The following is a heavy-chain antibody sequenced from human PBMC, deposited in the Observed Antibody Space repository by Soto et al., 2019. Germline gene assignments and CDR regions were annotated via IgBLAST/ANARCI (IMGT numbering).Heavy chain of an antibody. CDR3: AKVLQRPYSVDY. CDR2: INNNGGGT. J-gene: IGHJ4*01. V-gene: IGHV3-23*01. D-gene: IGHD2-15*01. Sequence: EVQLLESGGDLVQPGGSLRLSCAASGFTFRNYAMNWVRQAPGKGLEWVSTINNNGGGTNYADSVKGRFTISRDNSKNTVYLQMNSLRAEDTAVYYCAKVLQRPYSVDYWGQGALVTVSS. CDR1: GFTFRNYA.